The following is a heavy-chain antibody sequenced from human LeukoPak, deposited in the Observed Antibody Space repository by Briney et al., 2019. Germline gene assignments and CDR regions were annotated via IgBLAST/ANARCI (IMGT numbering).Heavy chain of an antibody. CDR2: ISYDGSNK. D-gene: IGHD2-15*01. CDR1: GFTFSSYA. CDR3: ARDQCSGGSCYFDY. J-gene: IGHJ4*02. Sequence: GRSLRLFCAASGFTFSSYAMHWVRQAPGKGLEWVAVISYDGSNKYYADSVKGRFTISRDNSKNTLYLQMNSLRAEDTAVYYCARDQCSGGSCYFDYWGQGTLVTVSS. V-gene: IGHV3-30*04.